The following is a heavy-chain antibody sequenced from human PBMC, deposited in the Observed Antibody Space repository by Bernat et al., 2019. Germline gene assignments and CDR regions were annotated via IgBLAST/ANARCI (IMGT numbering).Heavy chain of an antibody. Sequence: QQQLKESGPRLVKPSETLSLTCTVSGCSISSSAYYWDWIRQPPGKGLEWIGGIYYSGRTYYNPSLRSRVSISVDTSRNHFSVKLSSVAAADTAVYCCARRGSSSPRNWFDPWGQGTLVTVSS. CDR1: GCSISSSAYY. CDR3: ARRGSSSPRNWFDP. CDR2: IYYSGRT. V-gene: IGHV4-39*02. J-gene: IGHJ5*02. D-gene: IGHD6-6*01.